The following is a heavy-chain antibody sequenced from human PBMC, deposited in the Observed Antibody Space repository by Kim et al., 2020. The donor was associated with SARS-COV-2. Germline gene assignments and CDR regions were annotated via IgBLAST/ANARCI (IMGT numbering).Heavy chain of an antibody. V-gene: IGHV3-11*05. CDR3: ARDHSTYYYDISGYYRALTPEYSYSGMDV. CDR2: ISSSSSYT. D-gene: IGHD3-22*01. J-gene: IGHJ6*02. Sequence: GGSLRLSCAASGFTFSDYYMSWIRQAPGKGLEWVSYISSSSSYTNYADSVKGRFTISRDNVKNSLYLQMNSLRAEDTAVYYFARDHSTYYYDISGYYRALTPEYSYSGMDVWGQGTTVTVSS. CDR1: GFTFSDYY.